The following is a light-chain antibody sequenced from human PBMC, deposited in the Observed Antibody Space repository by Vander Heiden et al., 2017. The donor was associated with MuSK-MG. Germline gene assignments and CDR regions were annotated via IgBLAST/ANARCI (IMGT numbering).Light chain of an antibody. CDR1: QSVLYSSNNKNY. CDR2: WAS. CDR3: QQYYSTPYT. Sequence: DIVMNQSPDSLAVSLGERATINCKSSQSVLYSSNNKNYLAWYRQKPGQPPKLRIYWASTRESGVPDRFSGSGSGTDFTLTISSLQAEDVAVYYCQQYYSTPYTFGRGTKLEIK. J-gene: IGKJ2*01. V-gene: IGKV4-1*01.